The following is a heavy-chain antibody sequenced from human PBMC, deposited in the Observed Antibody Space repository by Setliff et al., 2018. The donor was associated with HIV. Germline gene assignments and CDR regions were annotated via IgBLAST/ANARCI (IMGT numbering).Heavy chain of an antibody. V-gene: IGHV1-2*02. J-gene: IGHJ4*02. CDR1: GYTFTDNF. CDR2: IGPRHAHT. Sequence: WASVKVSCKASGYTFTDNFIHWVRQAPGQGLEWMGWIGPRHAHTRIAQSFRGRVSLTRDTSISTAYMELGGLHSDDTALYYCASQLSNSLDFWGQGALVTVPS. D-gene: IGHD1-1*01. CDR3: ASQLSNSLDF.